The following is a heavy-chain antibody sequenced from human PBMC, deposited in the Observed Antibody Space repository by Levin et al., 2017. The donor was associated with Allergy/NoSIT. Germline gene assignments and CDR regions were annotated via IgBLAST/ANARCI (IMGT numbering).Heavy chain of an antibody. J-gene: IGHJ4*02. Sequence: AGGSLRLSCAASGFTFSSYAMNWVRQAPGKGLEWVSAINSSGDSTFYADSVKGRITISRDNSKNTLYLQMNNLRAEDMALYYCSKLTGAFVYWGQGTLVTVSS. CDR2: INSSGDST. CDR3: SKLTGAFVY. D-gene: IGHD7-27*01. V-gene: IGHV3-23*01. CDR1: GFTFSSYA.